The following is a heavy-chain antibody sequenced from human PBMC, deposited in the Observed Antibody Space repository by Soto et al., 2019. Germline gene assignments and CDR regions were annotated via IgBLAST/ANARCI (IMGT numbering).Heavy chain of an antibody. V-gene: IGHV1-18*01. Sequence: ASGKVSCKASGYTFTSYGISWVRQAPGQGLEWMGWISAYNGNTNYAQKLQGRVTMTTDTSTSTAYMELRSLRSDDTAVYYCARDLPQQLVLLIDYWGQGTLVTVSS. CDR3: ARDLPQQLVLLIDY. D-gene: IGHD6-13*01. J-gene: IGHJ4*02. CDR2: ISAYNGNT. CDR1: GYTFTSYG.